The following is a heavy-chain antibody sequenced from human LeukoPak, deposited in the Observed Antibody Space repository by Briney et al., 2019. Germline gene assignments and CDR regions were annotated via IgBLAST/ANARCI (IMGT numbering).Heavy chain of an antibody. CDR1: GYTFTSYG. CDR2: ISAYNGNT. J-gene: IGHJ1*01. CDR3: ATPGDYYDSSGYYYFQH. D-gene: IGHD3-22*01. V-gene: IGHV1-18*01. Sequence: ASEKVSCKASGYTFTSYGISWVRQAPGQGLEWMGWISAYNGNTNYAQKLQGRVTMTTDTSTSTAYMELRSLRSDDTAVYYCATPGDYYDSSGYYYFQHWGQGTLVTVSS.